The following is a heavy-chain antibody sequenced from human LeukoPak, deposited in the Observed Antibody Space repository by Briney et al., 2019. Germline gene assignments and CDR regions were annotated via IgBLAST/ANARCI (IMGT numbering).Heavy chain of an antibody. CDR1: GFTFSSYW. V-gene: IGHV3-7*01. J-gene: IGHJ4*02. CDR3: ASEAYRTSDFDY. Sequence: GASVRLSCAASGFTFSSYWMNCVRQAPGKGLEWVANIKQDGSEKYYVDPVKGRFTISRDNAKNSLYLQMNSLRAADTAVYYCASEAYRTSDFDYWGQGTLVTVSS. D-gene: IGHD1-1*01. CDR2: IKQDGSEK.